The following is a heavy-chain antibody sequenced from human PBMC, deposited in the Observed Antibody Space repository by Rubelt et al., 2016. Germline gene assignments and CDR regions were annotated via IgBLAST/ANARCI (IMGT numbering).Heavy chain of an antibody. CDR1: GFTFSSYA. J-gene: IGHJ4*02. Sequence: EVQLLESGGGLVQPGGSLRLSCAASGFTFSSYAMSWVRQAPGKGLEWVSAISDSGGSTYYSGGSTYYADSVKGRFTISRANSKNTLSLQMNSLRAEDTAIYYCAKSGCSGGSCYFYYFDSWGQGTLVTVSS. CDR3: AKSGCSGGSCYFYYFDS. D-gene: IGHD2-15*01. V-gene: IGHV3-23*01. CDR2: ISDSGGSTYYSGGST.